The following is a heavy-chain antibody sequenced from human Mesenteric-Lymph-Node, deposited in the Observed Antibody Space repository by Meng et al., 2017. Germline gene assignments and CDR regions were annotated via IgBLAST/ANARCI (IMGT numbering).Heavy chain of an antibody. V-gene: IGHV4-4*02. J-gene: IGHJ4*02. CDR2: IDDSGST. CDR1: GVSISSNIR. CDR3: ASFPPPGKQWLVTDY. D-gene: IGHD6-19*01. Sequence: QVQLQEPGPGLVKPSGTLSLTCGVSGVSISSNIRWTWVRQPPGKGLEWIGDIDDSGSTNYNPSLNSRISISLDKSKNHFSLKVNSVTAADTAVYYCASFPPPGKQWLVTDYWGQGTLVTISS.